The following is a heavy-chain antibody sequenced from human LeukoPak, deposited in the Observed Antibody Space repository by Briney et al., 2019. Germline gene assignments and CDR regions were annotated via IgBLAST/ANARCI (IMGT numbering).Heavy chain of an antibody. CDR3: ARYSYGVFDY. J-gene: IGHJ4*02. V-gene: IGHV4-59*01. CDR1: GGSTSNYY. D-gene: IGHD5-18*01. CDR2: ISYIGST. Sequence: SETLSLTCSVSGGSTSNYYWSWIRQPPGKGLEWIEYISYIGSTNYNPSLRGRVTISVDTSKNQFSLKLSSVTAADTAVYYCARYSYGVFDYWGQGTLVAVSS.